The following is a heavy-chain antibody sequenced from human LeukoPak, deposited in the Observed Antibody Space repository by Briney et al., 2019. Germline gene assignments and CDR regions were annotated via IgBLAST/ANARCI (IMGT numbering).Heavy chain of an antibody. D-gene: IGHD6-19*01. Sequence: SLSPSCPVSAPSLAALAMEWVRQLDRNGIEWDSGISWNSATTYYADSVRGRFTITRDNATKSLYIEMDSLGVEETAFYYCTKDTDSAVVGTTVFDSWGQGTLVSVS. CDR2: ISWNSATT. CDR3: TKDTDSAVVGTTVFDS. CDR1: APSLAALA. V-gene: IGHV3-9*01. J-gene: IGHJ4*02.